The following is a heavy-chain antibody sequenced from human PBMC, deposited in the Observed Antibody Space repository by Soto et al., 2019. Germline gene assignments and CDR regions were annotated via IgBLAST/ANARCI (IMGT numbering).Heavy chain of an antibody. CDR2: IYYSGST. J-gene: IGHJ6*02. Sequence: SETLSLTGTVSGGSISSYYCSWIRQPPWKGLEWIGYIYYSGSTNYNPSLKSRVTISVDTSKNQFSLKLSSVTAAVTAVYYCAKSMVRGARSWEPLDVCGQGTTVTVSS. D-gene: IGHD3-10*01. V-gene: IGHV4-59*01. CDR1: GGSISSYY. CDR3: AKSMVRGARSWEPLDV.